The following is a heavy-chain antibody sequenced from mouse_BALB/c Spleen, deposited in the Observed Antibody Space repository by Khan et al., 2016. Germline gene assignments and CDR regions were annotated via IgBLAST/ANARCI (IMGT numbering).Heavy chain of an antibody. CDR2: ISYSGST. D-gene: IGHD1-1*01. V-gene: IGHV3-2*02. CDR3: ARRFTTVVVDYFDY. J-gene: IGHJ2*01. CDR1: GYSITSDYA. Sequence: EVQLQESGPGLVKPSQSLSLTCTVTGYSITSDYAWNWIRQFPGNKLEWMGYISYSGSTSYNPSLKSRISITRDTSKNQFFLQLNSVTTEDTATYYCARRFTTVVVDYFDYWGQGTTLTVSS.